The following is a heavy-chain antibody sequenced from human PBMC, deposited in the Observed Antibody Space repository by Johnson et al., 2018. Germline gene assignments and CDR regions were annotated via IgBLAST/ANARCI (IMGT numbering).Heavy chain of an antibody. CDR1: GFTFSRYD. J-gene: IGHJ1*01. CDR2: IGTAGDT. V-gene: IGHV3-13*01. Sequence: EVQLVESGGGVVQPGGSLRLSCAASGFTFSRYDMYWVRQATGKGLEWVSVIGTAGDTYYPGSEKGRFTISRENAQNSLDLQMNSLRAGDTAVYYCAKAVGAGYFQRWGQDTLVTVSS. D-gene: IGHD3-16*01. CDR3: AKAVGAGYFQR.